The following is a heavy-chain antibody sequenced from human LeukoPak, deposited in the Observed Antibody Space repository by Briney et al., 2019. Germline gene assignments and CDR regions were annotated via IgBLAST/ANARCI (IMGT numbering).Heavy chain of an antibody. V-gene: IGHV3-23*01. CDR2: ISGSGGST. CDR1: GFTFRSYA. J-gene: IGHJ4*02. CDR3: AKGGQLWLSQTDY. D-gene: IGHD5-18*01. Sequence: GGSLRLSCAASGFTFRSYAMSWVRQAPGKGLEGVSAISGSGGSTYYADSVKGRFTISRDNSKNTLYLQMNSLRAEDTAVYYCAKGGQLWLSQTDYWGQGTLVAVSS.